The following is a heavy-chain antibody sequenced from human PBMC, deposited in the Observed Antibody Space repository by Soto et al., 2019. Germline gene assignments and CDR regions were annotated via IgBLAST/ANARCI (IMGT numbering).Heavy chain of an antibody. CDR2: INHSGST. Sequence: SETLSLTCAVYGGSFSGYYWSWIRQPPGKGPEWIGEINHSGSTNYNPSLKSRVTISVDKSKNQFSLKLSSATAADTAVYYCARPYSSGLYFDYWGQGTLVTVSS. CDR3: ARPYSSGLYFDY. J-gene: IGHJ4*02. CDR1: GGSFSGYY. D-gene: IGHD6-19*01. V-gene: IGHV4-34*01.